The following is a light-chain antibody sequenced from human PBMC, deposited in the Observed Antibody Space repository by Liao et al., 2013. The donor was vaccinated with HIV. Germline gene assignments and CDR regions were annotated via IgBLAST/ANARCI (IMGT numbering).Light chain of an antibody. J-gene: IGLJ2*01. CDR3: QAWDSNTGDVL. V-gene: IGLV3-1*01. Sequence: SYELTQPPSVSVSPGQTANITCSGDKLGDKYVCWYQQKPGQSPVLVIYQDTKRPLGITERFSGSNSGNTATLTISGTQAMDEADYYCQAWDSNTGDVLFGGGTKLTVL. CDR1: KLGDKY. CDR2: QDT.